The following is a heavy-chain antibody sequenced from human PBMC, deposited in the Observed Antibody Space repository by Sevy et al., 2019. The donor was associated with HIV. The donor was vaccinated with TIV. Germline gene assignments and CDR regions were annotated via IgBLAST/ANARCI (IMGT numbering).Heavy chain of an antibody. CDR3: ARGSIRYYDILTGGFDP. D-gene: IGHD3-9*01. Sequence: GGSLRLSCAATGFTFSSYAMHWVRQAPGKGLEWVAVISYDGSNKYYPDSVKGRFTISRDNSKNRLYLQMNSLRPEDTAVYYCARGSIRYYDILTGGFDPWGQGTLVTVSS. CDR1: GFTFSSYA. J-gene: IGHJ5*02. CDR2: ISYDGSNK. V-gene: IGHV3-30-3*01.